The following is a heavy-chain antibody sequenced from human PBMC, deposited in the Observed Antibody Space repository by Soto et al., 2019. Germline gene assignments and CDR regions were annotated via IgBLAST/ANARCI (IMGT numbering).Heavy chain of an antibody. CDR3: ARQGYCSSTACYTVDY. J-gene: IGHJ4*02. CDR1: GYSFTNYW. D-gene: IGHD2-2*02. V-gene: IGHV5-51*01. CDR2: IYPGDSNT. Sequence: PGESLKISCNGSGYSFTNYWIGWVRQMPGKGLEWMGIIYPGDSNTRYSPSFQGQVTISADKSISTAYLQWGSLTASDTAMYYCARQGYCSSTACYTVDYWGQGTLVTVSS.